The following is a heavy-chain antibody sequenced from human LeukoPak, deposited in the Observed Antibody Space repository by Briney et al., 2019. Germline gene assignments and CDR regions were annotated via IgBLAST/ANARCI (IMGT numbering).Heavy chain of an antibody. Sequence: ASVKVSCKASGYAFTSYGISWVREAPGQGLEWMGWISAYNGNTNYAQKLQGRVTMTTDTSTSTAYMELRSLRSDDKAVYYCARDSDYYDSSGYYALPTGYWGQGTLVTVSS. D-gene: IGHD3-22*01. J-gene: IGHJ4*02. V-gene: IGHV1-18*01. CDR2: ISAYNGNT. CDR3: ARDSDYYDSSGYYALPTGY. CDR1: GYAFTSYG.